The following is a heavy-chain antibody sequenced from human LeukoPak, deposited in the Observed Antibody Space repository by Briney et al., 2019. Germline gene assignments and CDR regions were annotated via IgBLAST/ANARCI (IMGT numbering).Heavy chain of an antibody. V-gene: IGHV3-21*01. D-gene: IGHD1/OR15-1a*01. J-gene: IGHJ4*02. CDR2: ISSSSSYI. CDR3: TRVTTNGYFEY. CDR1: GFTFSSYS. Sequence: PGGSLRLSCAASGFTFSSYSMNWVRQAPGKGLEWVSSISSSSSYIYYVDSVKGRFTISRDNAKNSPYLQMNSLRAEDTAVYFCTRVTTNGYFEYWGQGTLVTVSS.